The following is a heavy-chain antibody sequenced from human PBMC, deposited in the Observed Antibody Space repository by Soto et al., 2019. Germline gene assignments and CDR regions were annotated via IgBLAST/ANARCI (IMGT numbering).Heavy chain of an antibody. J-gene: IGHJ4*02. CDR1: GFTFSSYS. V-gene: IGHV3-21*03. CDR2: ISSSSSYI. CDR3: ARGVGTSWSYYNSYFDY. Sequence: EVQLVESGGGLVKPGGSLRLSCAASGFTFSSYSMNWVRQAPGKGLEWVSSISSSSSYIYYADSVKGRFTISRDNAKNSLYLQMNGLRAEDTAVYYCARGVGTSWSYYNSYFDYWGQGTLVTVSS. D-gene: IGHD3-10*01.